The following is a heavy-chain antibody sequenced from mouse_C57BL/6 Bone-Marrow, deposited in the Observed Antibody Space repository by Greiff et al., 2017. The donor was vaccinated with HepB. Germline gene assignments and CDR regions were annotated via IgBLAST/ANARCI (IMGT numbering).Heavy chain of an antibody. CDR1: GFSLTSYG. J-gene: IGHJ3*01. CDR3: ARGGDLAY. CDR2: IWSGGST. D-gene: IGHD3-3*01. Sequence: VQLQQSGPGLVQPSQSLSITCTVSGFSLTSYGVHWVRPSPGKGLVWLGVIWSGGSTDYNAAFISRLSISKDNSKSQVFFKMNSLQADDTAIYYCARGGDLAYWGQGTLVTVSA. V-gene: IGHV2-2*01.